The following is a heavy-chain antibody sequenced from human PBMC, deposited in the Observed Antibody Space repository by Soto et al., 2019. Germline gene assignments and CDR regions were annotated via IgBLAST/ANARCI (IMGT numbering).Heavy chain of an antibody. CDR3: ARRPGSWFDP. CDR2: IFPSDSDT. V-gene: IGHV5-51*01. J-gene: IGHJ5*02. CDR1: GYSFTSSW. D-gene: IGHD3-10*01. Sequence: PGDSLKISCKASGYSFTSSWIGWVRQMPGKGLEWMGIIFPSDSDTRYSPSFQGQVTISVDKSISTAYLQWSSLKASDTAMYYCARRPGSWFDPWGQGTLVTVSS.